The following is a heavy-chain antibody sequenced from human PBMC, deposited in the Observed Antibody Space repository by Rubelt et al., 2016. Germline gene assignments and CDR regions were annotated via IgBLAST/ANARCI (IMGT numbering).Heavy chain of an antibody. CDR1: GFTFSTYA. J-gene: IGHJ2*01. CDR2: IRRGGDT. Sequence: EVQLLESGGGLVQPGGSLRLSCAASGFTFSTYAMSWVRQAPGKGLEWVSSIRRGGDTYYADSVKGRFTISRDNAKNSLYLQMNSLRAEDTALYYCARDYSSSDWYFDLWGRGTLVTVSS. V-gene: IGHV3-23*01. D-gene: IGHD6-6*01. CDR3: ARDYSSSDWYFDL.